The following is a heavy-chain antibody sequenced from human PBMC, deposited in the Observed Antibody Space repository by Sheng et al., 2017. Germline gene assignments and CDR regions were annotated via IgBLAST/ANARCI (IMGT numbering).Heavy chain of an antibody. J-gene: IGHJ6*02. CDR1: GGTFSRHG. Sequence: QVQLVQSGAEVKRPGSSVRVSCKASGGTFSRHGLSWVRQAPGQGLEWMGRIIPILGATNYAEKFQGRVTFTAEESTETAYMELRSLTYDDTAIYYCARKIIMIGIYALDVWGRGTTVTVSS. D-gene: IGHD3-16*01. CDR2: IIPILGAT. CDR3: ARKIIMIGIYALDV. V-gene: IGHV1-69*11.